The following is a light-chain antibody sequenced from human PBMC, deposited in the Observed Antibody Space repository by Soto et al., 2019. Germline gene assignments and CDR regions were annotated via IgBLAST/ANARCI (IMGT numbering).Light chain of an antibody. Sequence: DIVMTQSPATLPVSPGERATLSCRASQSVSSNLAWYQQKPGQAPRLLIYGARTRATGVPDRFSASGSGTDFSLTISRLEPEDFAVYYCQQYGTSPWTFGQGTKVDIK. V-gene: IGKV3D-15*01. CDR1: QSVSSN. CDR3: QQYGTSPWT. CDR2: GAR. J-gene: IGKJ1*01.